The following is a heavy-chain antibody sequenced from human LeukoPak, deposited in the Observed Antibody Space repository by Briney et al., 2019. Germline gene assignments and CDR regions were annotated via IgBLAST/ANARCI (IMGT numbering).Heavy chain of an antibody. Sequence: GESLKISCQCSGYSFSSYWIAWVRQLPGKGVEWVGAIFSCDSNVRYSPSFQGQVTISADKSISTAFLQWSGLKASDTAIYYCAKGAQLVRDFWGQGSLVTVSS. CDR2: IFSCDSNV. CDR3: AKGAQLVRDF. J-gene: IGHJ4*02. CDR1: GYSFSSYW. V-gene: IGHV5-51*01. D-gene: IGHD6-6*01.